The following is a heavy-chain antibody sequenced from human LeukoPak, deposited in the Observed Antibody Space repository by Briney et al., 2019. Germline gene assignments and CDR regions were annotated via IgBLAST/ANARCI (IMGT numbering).Heavy chain of an antibody. D-gene: IGHD5/OR15-5a*01. CDR3: AGYSVSYGLDS. V-gene: IGHV4-4*09. Sequence: SETLSLTCTISGDSINSHYLSWIRRPPGKGLEWIGHIYHSGSTTYNPSLKGRVMISVDTSKKEFSLKLSSVTAADTAVYYCAGYSVSYGLDSWGQGTLVTVSS. CDR2: IYHSGST. J-gene: IGHJ5*01. CDR1: GDSINSHY.